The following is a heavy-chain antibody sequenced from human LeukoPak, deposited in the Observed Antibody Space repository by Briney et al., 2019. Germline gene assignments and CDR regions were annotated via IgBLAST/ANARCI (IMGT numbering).Heavy chain of an antibody. CDR2: ISSSSSYI. D-gene: IGHD6-19*01. V-gene: IGHV3-21*01. CDR1: GFTFSSYS. Sequence: GGSLRLSCAASGFTFSSYSMNWVRQAPGKGLEWVSSISSSSSYIYYADSVKGRFTISRDNPKNSLYLQMNSQRAEDTAVYYCARDLVAVAGLSFDYWGQGTLVTVSS. J-gene: IGHJ4*02. CDR3: ARDLVAVAGLSFDY.